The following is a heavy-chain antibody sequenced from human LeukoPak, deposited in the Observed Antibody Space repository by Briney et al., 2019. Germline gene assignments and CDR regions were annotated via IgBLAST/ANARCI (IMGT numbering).Heavy chain of an antibody. CDR1: GFTFDTYA. Sequence: GGSLRLSCAASGFTFDTYALAWVRQAPGKGLEWVSIISRGGTTWYADSVKGRFTISRDSSKDTLYLQMSSLRVEDTAVYYCARRGVGSTGIEEFFDYWGQGTLVTVSS. CDR2: ISRGGTT. J-gene: IGHJ4*02. V-gene: IGHV3-23*01. D-gene: IGHD3-10*01. CDR3: ARRGVGSTGIEEFFDY.